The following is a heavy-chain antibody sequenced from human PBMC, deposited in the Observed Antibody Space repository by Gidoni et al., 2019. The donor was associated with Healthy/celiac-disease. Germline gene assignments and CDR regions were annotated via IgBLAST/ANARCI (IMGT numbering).Heavy chain of an antibody. CDR1: GGPISSYY. J-gene: IGHJ3*02. V-gene: IGHV4-4*07. CDR2: IYPIGST. D-gene: IGHD4-17*01. CDR3: ARDDYGDYSLDAFDI. Sequence: QVQLQESGPGLVKPSQTLSLTCSVSGGPISSYYWSWIRQPAGKGLEWIGRIYPIGSTNYNPSLKSRVTMSVDTSKNQFSLKLSSVTAADTAVYYCARDDYGDYSLDAFDIWGQGTMVTVSS.